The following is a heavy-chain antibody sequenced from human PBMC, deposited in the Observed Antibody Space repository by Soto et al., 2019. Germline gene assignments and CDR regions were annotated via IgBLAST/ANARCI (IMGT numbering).Heavy chain of an antibody. Sequence: SETLSLTCTVSCGSISSSSYYWGWIRQPPGKGLEWIGSIYYSGSTYYNPSLKSRVTISVDTSKNQFSLKLSSVTAADTAVYYCASEMLAAASPYFDYWGQGTLVTVSS. CDR2: IYYSGST. CDR1: CGSISSSSYY. D-gene: IGHD6-13*01. V-gene: IGHV4-39*01. J-gene: IGHJ4*02. CDR3: ASEMLAAASPYFDY.